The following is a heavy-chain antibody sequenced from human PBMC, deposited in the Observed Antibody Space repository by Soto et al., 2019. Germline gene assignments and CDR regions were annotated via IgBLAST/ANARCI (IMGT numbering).Heavy chain of an antibody. CDR2: ISPANGDK. V-gene: IGHV1-18*01. D-gene: IGHD6-19*01. CDR3: ARGRYFATTHRQWWYFDF. J-gene: IGHJ2*01. Sequence: QVELMQSGPEVKRPGTSVKVSCKASGYTFITSGINWVRQTPGQPLEWVGWISPANGDKKYAQKFKDRVILTSETSTDTVNMELTNLRSADTAVYFCARGRYFATTHRQWWYFDFWGRGTPVTVSS. CDR1: GYTFITSG.